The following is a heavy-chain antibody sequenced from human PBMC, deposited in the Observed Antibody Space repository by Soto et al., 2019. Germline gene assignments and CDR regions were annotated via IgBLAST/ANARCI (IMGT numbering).Heavy chain of an antibody. Sequence: SETLSLTCAVYGGSFSGYYWSWIRQPPGKGLEWIGDINHSGSTTYNPSLKSRVTISVDTTKNQFSLKLTSVTVADTAVYYCAVHRATPGVALSNWFGPWGQGSLVT. CDR2: INHSGST. CDR3: AVHRATPGVALSNWFGP. CDR1: GGSFSGYY. J-gene: IGHJ5*02. V-gene: IGHV4-34*09. D-gene: IGHD3-10*01.